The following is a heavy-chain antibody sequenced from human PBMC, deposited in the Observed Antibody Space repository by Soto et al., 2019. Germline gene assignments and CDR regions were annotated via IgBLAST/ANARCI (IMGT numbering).Heavy chain of an antibody. J-gene: IGHJ4*02. CDR3: VRDSHGDY. Sequence: EVQLVESGGSLVQPGGSLRLSCAGSGFTFSNYCMHWVRQAPGKGLEWVSRIDHDGPTHFADSVRGLFTISRDNAENTLYLQMNRLRPEDTAVYYCVRDSHGDYWGQGTLVTVSS. CDR2: IDHDGPT. V-gene: IGHV3-74*01. CDR1: GFTFSNYC.